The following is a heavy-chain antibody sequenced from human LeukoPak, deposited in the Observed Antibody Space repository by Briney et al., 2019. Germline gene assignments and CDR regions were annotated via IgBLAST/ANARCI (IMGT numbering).Heavy chain of an antibody. Sequence: SQTLSLTCTVSGGSISSGGYYWSWIRQPPGKGLEWIGYIYHSGSTYYNPSLKSRVTISVDTSENQFSLKLSSVTAADTAVYYCARDGGYRRSYLFDYWGQGALVTVSS. J-gene: IGHJ4*02. CDR3: ARDGGYRRSYLFDY. V-gene: IGHV4-30-2*01. D-gene: IGHD1-26*01. CDR2: IYHSGST. CDR1: GGSISSGGYY.